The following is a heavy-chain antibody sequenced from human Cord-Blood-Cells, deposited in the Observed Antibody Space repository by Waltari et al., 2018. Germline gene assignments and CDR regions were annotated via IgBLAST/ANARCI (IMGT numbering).Heavy chain of an antibody. CDR2: IYPGDSDT. J-gene: IGHJ4*02. V-gene: IGHV5-51*01. D-gene: IGHD6-6*01. Sequence: EVQLVQSGAEVQTHGESRKISCKGSGYSFTSYWIGWLRQMLGKGLEWMGIIYPGDSDTRYSPSFQGQVTISADKSISTAYLQWSSLKASDTAMYYCARHLSGIAAPGDYWGQGTLVTVSS. CDR3: ARHLSGIAAPGDY. CDR1: GYSFTSYW.